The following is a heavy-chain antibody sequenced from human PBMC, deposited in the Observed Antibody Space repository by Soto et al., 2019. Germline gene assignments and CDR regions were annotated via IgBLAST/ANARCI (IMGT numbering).Heavy chain of an antibody. CDR1: GYTFTGYD. Sequence: QVQLLQSGAEVKKPGASVKVSCKASGYTFTGYDMNCVRQAPGQGLEWMGWINPNSGGTNYAQKFQGWVTMTRDTSISTSYMELSRLRSDDTAVYYCARVVTGAMADYYFDYLGQGTLVTVSS. J-gene: IGHJ4*02. V-gene: IGHV1-2*04. D-gene: IGHD5-18*01. CDR2: INPNSGGT. CDR3: ARVVTGAMADYYFDY.